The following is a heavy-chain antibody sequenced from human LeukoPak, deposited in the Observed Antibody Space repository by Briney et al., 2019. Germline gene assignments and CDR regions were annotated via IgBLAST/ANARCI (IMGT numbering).Heavy chain of an antibody. CDR3: AKDMRSRGYSGYDCFDY. CDR2: INPHSGDT. J-gene: IGHJ4*02. D-gene: IGHD5-12*01. CDR1: GYTFTGYY. V-gene: IGHV1-2*02. Sequence: GASVKVSCKASGYTFTGYYMHWVRQAPGQGLEWMAWINPHSGDTNYAQKFQGRVTMTRDTSTSTAYMEVSRLRSDDTAVYYCAKDMRSRGYSGYDCFDYWGQGTLVTVSS.